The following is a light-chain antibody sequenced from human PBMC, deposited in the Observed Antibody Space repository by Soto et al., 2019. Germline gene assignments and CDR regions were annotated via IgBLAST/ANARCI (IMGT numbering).Light chain of an antibody. Sequence: QSALTHPPSASGSPGQSVTISCTGTSSDVGGYNYVSWYQQHPGKAPKLMIYEVSKRPSGVPDRFSGSKSGNTASLTVSGLQAEDEADYYCSSYAGSNAYVFGNGTKVTVL. CDR3: SSYAGSNAYV. CDR2: EVS. CDR1: SSDVGGYNY. J-gene: IGLJ1*01. V-gene: IGLV2-8*01.